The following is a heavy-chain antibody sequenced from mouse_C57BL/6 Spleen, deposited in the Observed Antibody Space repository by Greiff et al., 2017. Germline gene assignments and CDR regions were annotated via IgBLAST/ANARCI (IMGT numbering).Heavy chain of an antibody. CDR1: GYTFTSYW. V-gene: IGHV1-69*01. J-gene: IGHJ3*01. CDR2: IDPSDSYT. D-gene: IGHD1-1*01. Sequence: VQLQQPGAELVMPGASVKLSCKASGYTFTSYWMHWVKQRPGQGLEWIGEIDPSDSYTNYNQKFKGKSTLTVDKSSSTAYMQLSSLTSEDSAVYYCARDYYGSPTGTVADWGQGTLVTVSA. CDR3: ARDYYGSPTGTVAD.